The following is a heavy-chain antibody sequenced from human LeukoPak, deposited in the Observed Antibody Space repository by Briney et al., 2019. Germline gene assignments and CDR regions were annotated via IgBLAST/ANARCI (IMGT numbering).Heavy chain of an antibody. CDR1: GFTFSRSW. Sequence: GGSLSLSFAASGFTFSRSWMSWVRQAPGKGLEWVANIKQDGSEKYYVDSVKGRFTISRDNAKNSLYLQMNSLRAKDTAVYYCARDGYSGIYYDYWGQGTLVTVSS. CDR2: IKQDGSEK. V-gene: IGHV3-7*04. CDR3: ARDGYSGIYYDY. J-gene: IGHJ4*02. D-gene: IGHD1-26*01.